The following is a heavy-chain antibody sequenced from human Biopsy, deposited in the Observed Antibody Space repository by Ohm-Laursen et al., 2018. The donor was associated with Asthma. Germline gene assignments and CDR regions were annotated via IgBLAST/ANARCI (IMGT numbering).Heavy chain of an antibody. CDR3: ARSYDTDSYPVLVLDY. D-gene: IGHD3-22*01. CDR1: GGSFSNFA. V-gene: IGHV1-69*04. J-gene: IGHJ4*02. Sequence: GSSVKVSCKASGGSFSNFAFSWVRQAPGHGLEWMGTILTKFDITSYAEKFQGRVTITADKSTSTTYMELSRLRSEDTAVYYFARSYDTDSYPVLVLDYWGLGTLVTVSS. CDR2: ILTKFDIT.